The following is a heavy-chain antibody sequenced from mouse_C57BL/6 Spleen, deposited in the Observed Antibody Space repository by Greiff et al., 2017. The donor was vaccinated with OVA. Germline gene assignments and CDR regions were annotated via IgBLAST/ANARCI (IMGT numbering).Heavy chain of an antibody. D-gene: IGHD1-1*01. V-gene: IGHV1-22*01. CDR1: GYTFTDYN. CDR3: AREEVITTVVAPFDY. J-gene: IGHJ2*01. CDR2: INPNNGGT. Sequence: VQLQQSGPELVKPGASVKMSCKASGYTFTDYNMHWVKQSHGKSLEWIGYINPNNGGTSYNQKFKGKATLTVNKSSSTAYMELRSLTSEDSAVYYCAREEVITTVVAPFDYWGQGTTLTVSS.